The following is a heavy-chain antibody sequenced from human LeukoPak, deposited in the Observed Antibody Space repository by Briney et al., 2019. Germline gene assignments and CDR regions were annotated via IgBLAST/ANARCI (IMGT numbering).Heavy chain of an antibody. D-gene: IGHD3-22*01. V-gene: IGHV4-59*02. CDR3: ARNAGDYYDSSGYIDY. CDR2: IYHTGST. J-gene: IGHJ4*02. Sequence: TSETLSLTCTISGGSVSDCYWSWIRQSPGKGLEWIGYIYHTGSTSYSPSLKSRVTISVDTSKNQFSLKLSSVTAADTAVYYCARNAGDYYDSSGYIDYWGQGTLVTVSS. CDR1: GGSVSDCY.